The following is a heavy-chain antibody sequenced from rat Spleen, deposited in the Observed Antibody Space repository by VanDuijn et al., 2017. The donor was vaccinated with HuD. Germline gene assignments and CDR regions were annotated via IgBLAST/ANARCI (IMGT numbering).Heavy chain of an antibody. J-gene: IGHJ1*01. V-gene: IGHV5-20*01. CDR3: TTDQKDYYWYFDF. Sequence: EVQVVESGGGLVQPGRSLKLSCAASGFTFSDYYMAWVRQAPKKGLEWVASISYEGSSTYYGDSVKGRFTISRDNAKSTLYLQMDSLRSEDTATYYCTTDQKDYYWYFDFWGPGTMVTVSS. D-gene: IGHD1-6*01. CDR2: ISYEGSST. CDR1: GFTFSDYY.